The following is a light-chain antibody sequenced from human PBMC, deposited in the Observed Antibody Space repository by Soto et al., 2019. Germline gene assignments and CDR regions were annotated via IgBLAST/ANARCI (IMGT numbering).Light chain of an antibody. CDR2: EVS. CDR3: SSYTGSTTLGV. CDR1: SSDVGGYNY. J-gene: IGLJ2*01. V-gene: IGLV2-14*01. Sequence: QSALTQPASVSGSPGQSMTISCTGTSSDVGGYNYVSWYQQHPGKAPKLMIYEVSNRPSGVSNRFSGSKSGNTASLTISGLQAEDEADYYCSSYTGSTTLGVFGGGTKLTVL.